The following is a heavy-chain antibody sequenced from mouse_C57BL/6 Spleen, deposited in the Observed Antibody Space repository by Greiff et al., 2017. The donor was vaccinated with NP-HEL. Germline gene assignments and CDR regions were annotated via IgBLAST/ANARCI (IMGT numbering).Heavy chain of an antibody. CDR2: INPNNGGT. Sequence: VQLKQSGPELVKPGASVKIPCKASGYTFTDYNMDWVKQSHGKSLEWIGDINPNNGGTIYNQKFKGKATLTVDKSSSTAYMELRSLTSEDTAVYYCARLRGNPHWYFDVWGTGTTVTVSS. J-gene: IGHJ1*03. CDR1: GYTFTDYN. V-gene: IGHV1-18*01. CDR3: ARLRGNPHWYFDV. D-gene: IGHD2-1*01.